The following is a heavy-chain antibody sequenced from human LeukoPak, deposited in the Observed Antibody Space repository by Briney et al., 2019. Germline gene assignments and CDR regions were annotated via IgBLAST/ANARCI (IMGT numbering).Heavy chain of an antibody. CDR1: GYSITTYY. D-gene: IGHD4-11*01. CDR2: IYYTGTA. CDR3: ASLHYSKDGISRPSMDV. Sequence: SETLSLTCTVSGYSITTYYWSWIRQPPGKRLEWMGYIYYTGTANYNPSFKSRVTISVDTSNNQFSLRVNSGSDDADALYYCASLHYSKDGISRPSMDVWGRGATVIVSS. J-gene: IGHJ6*03. V-gene: IGHV4-59*08.